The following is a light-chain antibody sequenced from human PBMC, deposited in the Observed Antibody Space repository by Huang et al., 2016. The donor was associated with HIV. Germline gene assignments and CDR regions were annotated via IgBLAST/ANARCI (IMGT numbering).Light chain of an antibody. J-gene: IGKJ1*01. CDR1: QSVRSN. CDR3: QQYDNWPLT. V-gene: IGKV3-15*01. Sequence: EIVMTQSPATLSVSPGERATLSCRASQSVRSNLAWYQQKPGQAPRLLIYGASTRAAGIPARFSGSGSGTDFTLTSSSLLSEDFAVYYCQQYDNWPLTFGQGTKVEIK. CDR2: GAS.